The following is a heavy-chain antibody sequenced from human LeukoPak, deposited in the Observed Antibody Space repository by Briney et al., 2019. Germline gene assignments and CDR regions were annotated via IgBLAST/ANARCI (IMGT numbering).Heavy chain of an antibody. Sequence: SETLSLTCTVSGGSISSSSYYWGWIRQPPGKGLEWIGSIYYSGITYYNPSLKSRVTISVDTSKNQFSLKLSSVTAADTAVYYCARDGGFFDYWGQGTLVTVSS. CDR3: ARDGGFFDY. J-gene: IGHJ4*02. CDR2: IYYSGIT. D-gene: IGHD3-16*01. CDR1: GGSISSSSYY. V-gene: IGHV4-39*02.